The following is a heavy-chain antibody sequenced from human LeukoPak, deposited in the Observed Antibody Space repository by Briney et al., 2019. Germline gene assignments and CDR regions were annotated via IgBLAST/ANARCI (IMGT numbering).Heavy chain of an antibody. CDR2: IYHSGRT. J-gene: IGHJ4*02. CDR3: ARVQFSSGSLDY. D-gene: IGHD6-19*01. V-gene: IGHV4-4*02. CDR1: GGPISSSTW. Sequence: SGTLSLTCTVSGGPISSSTWWSWVRQPPGKGLEWIGEIYHSGRTNFNPSLKSRVTISVDKSKNQFSLRLNSVTAADTAVYYCARVQFSSGSLDYWGQGTLVTVSS.